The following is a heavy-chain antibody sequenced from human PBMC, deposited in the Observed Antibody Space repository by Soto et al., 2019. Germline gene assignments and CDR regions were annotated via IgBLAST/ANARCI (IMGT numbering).Heavy chain of an antibody. CDR1: GGSISSSSYY. J-gene: IGHJ6*02. D-gene: IGHD6-13*01. V-gene: IGHV4-39*01. Sequence: PSETLSLTCTVSGGSISSSSYYWGCIRQPPGKGLEWIGSIYYSGSTYYNPSLKSRVTISVDTSKNQFSLKLSSVTAADTAVYYCARHSPRGSSWPYYYYYYGMDVWGQGTTVTVSS. CDR2: IYYSGST. CDR3: ARHSPRGSSWPYYYYYYGMDV.